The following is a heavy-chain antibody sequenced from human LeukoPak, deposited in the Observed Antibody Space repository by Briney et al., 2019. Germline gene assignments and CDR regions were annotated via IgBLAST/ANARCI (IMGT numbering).Heavy chain of an antibody. V-gene: IGHV3-30*04. Sequence: PGGSLRLSCAASGFTFSTYPMYWVRQAPGKGLEWVAIMSYDGSNKYYADSVKGRFSISRDNSKNTLYLQMNSLRAEDTAVYYCARGGSSWSSDYWGQGTLVTVSS. J-gene: IGHJ4*02. D-gene: IGHD6-13*01. CDR1: GFTFSTYP. CDR2: MSYDGSNK. CDR3: ARGGSSWSSDY.